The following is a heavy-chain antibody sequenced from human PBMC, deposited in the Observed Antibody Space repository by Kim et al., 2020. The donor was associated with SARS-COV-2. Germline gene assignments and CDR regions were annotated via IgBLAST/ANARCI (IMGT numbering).Heavy chain of an antibody. CDR2: ISSSSSTI. V-gene: IGHV3-48*02. CDR3: ARVSSLITMTY. D-gene: IGHD3-22*01. CDR1: GFTFSSYS. Sequence: GGSLRLSCAASGFTFSSYSMNWVRQAPGKGLEWVSYISSSSSTIYYADSVKGRFTISRYNAKNSLYLQMNSLRDDATTVYYCARVSSLITMTYWGQGTLV. J-gene: IGHJ4*02.